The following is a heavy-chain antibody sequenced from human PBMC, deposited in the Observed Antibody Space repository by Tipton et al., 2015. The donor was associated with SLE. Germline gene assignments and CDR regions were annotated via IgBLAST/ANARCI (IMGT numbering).Heavy chain of an antibody. D-gene: IGHD6-13*01. V-gene: IGHV4-34*01. CDR2: INHSGST. Sequence: LSLTCAVYGGSFSGYYWSWIRQPPGKGLEWIGEINHSGSTNYNPSLKSRVTISVDTSKNQFSLKLSSVTAADTAVYYCARGLVSGVYFDLWGRGTLVTVSS. CDR1: GGSFSGYY. CDR3: ARGLVSGVYFDL. J-gene: IGHJ2*01.